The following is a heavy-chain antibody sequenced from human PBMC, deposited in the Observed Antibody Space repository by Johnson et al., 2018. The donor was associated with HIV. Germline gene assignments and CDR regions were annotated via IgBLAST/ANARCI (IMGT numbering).Heavy chain of an antibody. Sequence: QVQLVESGGGVVQPGGSLRLSCAASGFTFSSHGMHWVRQAPGKGLEWVAFIRYDGSNKYYADSVKGRFTISRDNSKTTLYLQMNTLRAEDTAVYYCARGTGTDDAFDIWGQGTMVTVSS. J-gene: IGHJ3*02. CDR1: GFTFSSHG. V-gene: IGHV3-30*02. CDR2: IRYDGSNK. CDR3: ARGTGTDDAFDI. D-gene: IGHD1-1*01.